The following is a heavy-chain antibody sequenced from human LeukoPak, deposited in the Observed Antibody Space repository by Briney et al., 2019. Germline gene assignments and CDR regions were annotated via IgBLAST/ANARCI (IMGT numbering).Heavy chain of an antibody. Sequence: PSETLSLTCTVSGGSISSYYWSWIRQPPGKGLEWIGYIYYSGSTNYNPSLKSRVTISVDTSKNQFSLKLSSVTAADTAVYYCARTYCTNGVCYSGYYFDYWGQGTLVTVSS. V-gene: IGHV4-59*01. D-gene: IGHD2-8*01. CDR3: ARTYCTNGVCYSGYYFDY. CDR1: GGSISSYY. CDR2: IYYSGST. J-gene: IGHJ4*02.